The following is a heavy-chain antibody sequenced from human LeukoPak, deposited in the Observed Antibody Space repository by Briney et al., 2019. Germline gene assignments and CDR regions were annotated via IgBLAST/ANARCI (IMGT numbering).Heavy chain of an antibody. Sequence: GGSLRLSCLASGFTVTNYAMHWVRQAPGKGLDYVSVLYSRGTSTYYADSVKGRFTVSRDSSKNTLFLQMSSLRVEDTAIYYCVRDSSGMDVWGRGTAVTVS. CDR2: LYSRGTST. CDR1: GFTVTNYA. CDR3: VRDSSGMDV. J-gene: IGHJ6*02. V-gene: IGHV3-64D*06.